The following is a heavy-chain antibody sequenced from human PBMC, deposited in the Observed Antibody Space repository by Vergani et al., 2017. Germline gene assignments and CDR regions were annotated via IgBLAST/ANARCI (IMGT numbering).Heavy chain of an antibody. V-gene: IGHV3-13*01. CDR2: IGVDGDR. CDR1: GFTFSSND. Sequence: VESGGGLVQPGGSLRLSCTVSGFTFSSNDFHWVRQTAGKGLEWVSSIGVDGDRYYSDSVKGRFTISRYNGQSYLYLDMDNLRVEDTAVYFCAKEFCGTGNCYGWNHLEVWGEGTSVTVSS. D-gene: IGHD1-1*01. CDR3: AKEFCGTGNCYGWNHLEV. J-gene: IGHJ6*04.